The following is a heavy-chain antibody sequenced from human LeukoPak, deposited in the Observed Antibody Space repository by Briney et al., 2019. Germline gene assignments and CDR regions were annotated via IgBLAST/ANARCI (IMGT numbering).Heavy chain of an antibody. CDR3: ARGGSGSFFDY. Sequence: PSETLSLTCTVSGYSISSGYYWGWIRQPPGKGLEWIGSIYHSGSTYYNPSLKSRVTISVDTSKNQFSLKLRSVTAADTAVYYCARGGSGSFFDYWGQGTLVTVSS. CDR1: GYSISSGYY. D-gene: IGHD6-19*01. J-gene: IGHJ4*02. CDR2: IYHSGST. V-gene: IGHV4-38-2*02.